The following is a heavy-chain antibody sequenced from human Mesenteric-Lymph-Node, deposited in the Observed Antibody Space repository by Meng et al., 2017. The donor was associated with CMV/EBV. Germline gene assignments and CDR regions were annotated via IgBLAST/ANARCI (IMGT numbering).Heavy chain of an antibody. CDR2: IYYSGST. D-gene: IGHD3-22*01. V-gene: IGHV4-34*01. CDR3: ARGDTHLYDSSGYYLDY. CDR1: GGSFSGYY. Sequence: SQTLSLTCAVYGGSFSGYYWSWIRQPPGKGLEWIGSIYYSGSTYYNPSLKSRVTISVDTSKNQFSLKLSSVTAADTAVYYCARGDTHLYDSSGYYLDYWGQGTLVTVSS. J-gene: IGHJ4*02.